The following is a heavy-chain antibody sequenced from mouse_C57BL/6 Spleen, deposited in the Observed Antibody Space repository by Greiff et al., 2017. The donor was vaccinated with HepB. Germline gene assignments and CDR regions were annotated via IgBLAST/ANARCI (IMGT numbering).Heavy chain of an antibody. J-gene: IGHJ1*03. D-gene: IGHD1-1*01. CDR3: ARGATVSWYFDV. Sequence: EVQLVESGGGLVKPGGSLKLSCAASGFTFSDYGMHWVRQAPEKGLEWVAYISSGSSTIYYADTVKGRFTISRDNAKNTLFLQMTSLRSEDTAMYYCARGATVSWYFDVWGTGTTVTVSS. CDR2: ISSGSSTI. CDR1: GFTFSDYG. V-gene: IGHV5-17*01.